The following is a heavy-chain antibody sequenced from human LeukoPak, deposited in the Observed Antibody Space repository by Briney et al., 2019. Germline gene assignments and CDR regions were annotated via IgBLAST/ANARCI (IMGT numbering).Heavy chain of an antibody. CDR2: IIPIFGTA. J-gene: IGHJ4*02. CDR1: GGTFSSYA. CDR3: ARVWGRGYSYGYFDY. D-gene: IGHD5-18*01. Sequence: SVKVSCKASGGTFSSYAISWVRQAPGQGLEWMGGIIPIFGTANYAQKFQGSVTITTDESTSTAYMELSSLRSEDTAVYYCARVWGRGYSYGYFDYWGQGTLVTVSS. V-gene: IGHV1-69*05.